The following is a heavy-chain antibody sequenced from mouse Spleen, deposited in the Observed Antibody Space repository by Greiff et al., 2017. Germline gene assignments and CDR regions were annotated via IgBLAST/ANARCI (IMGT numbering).Heavy chain of an antibody. CDR2: IDPEDGDT. CDR1: GFNIKDYY. V-gene: IGHV14-1*01. Sequence: EVQLQQSGAELVRPGASVKLSCTASGFNIKDYYMHWVKQRPEQGLEWIGRIDPEDGDTEYAPKFQGKATMTADTSSNTAYLQLSSLTSEDTAVYYCTTGYYDLYYYAMDYWGQGTSVTVSS. D-gene: IGHD1-1*02. CDR3: TTGYYDLYYYAMDY. J-gene: IGHJ4*01.